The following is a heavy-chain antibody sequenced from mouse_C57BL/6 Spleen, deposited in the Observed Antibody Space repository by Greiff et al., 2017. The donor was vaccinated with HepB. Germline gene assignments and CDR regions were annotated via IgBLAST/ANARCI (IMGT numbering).Heavy chain of an antibody. Sequence: EVKLQESGPGLVKPSQSLSLTCSVTGYSITSGYYWNWIRQFPGNKLEWMGYISYDGSNNYNPSLKNRISITRDTSKNQFFLKLNSVTTEDTATYYCARDHHDYDGTGYYYAMDYWGQGTSVTVSS. J-gene: IGHJ4*01. D-gene: IGHD2-4*01. CDR3: ARDHHDYDGTGYYYAMDY. CDR1: GYSITSGYY. V-gene: IGHV3-6*01. CDR2: ISYDGSN.